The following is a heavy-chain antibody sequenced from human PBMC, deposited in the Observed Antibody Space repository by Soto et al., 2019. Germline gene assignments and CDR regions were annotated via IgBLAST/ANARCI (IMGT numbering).Heavy chain of an antibody. D-gene: IGHD2-2*01. Sequence: PGESRKISCKGSGYSFPSDWIGWVRQMPGKGLEWMGSIYPADSDTRYSPSFEGQVTISADKSIRTAYLQWSSLKASDSAIYYCARIPHSTTSYYEFTFGMDVWGQGTTVTVSS. CDR2: IYPADSDT. CDR3: ARIPHSTTSYYEFTFGMDV. J-gene: IGHJ6*02. CDR1: GYSFPSDW. V-gene: IGHV5-51*01.